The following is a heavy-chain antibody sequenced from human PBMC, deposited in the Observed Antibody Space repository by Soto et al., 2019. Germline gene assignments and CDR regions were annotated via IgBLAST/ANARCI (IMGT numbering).Heavy chain of an antibody. J-gene: IGHJ4*02. CDR2: FDPEDGET. Sequence: QVQLVQSGAEVKKPGASVKVSCKVSGYTLTELSMHWVRQAPGKGLEGMGGFDPEDGETIYAQKFQGRVTMTEDTSTDTAYMELSSLRSEDTAVYYCATLDLKGGYYDILTGLYWGQGTLVTVSS. D-gene: IGHD3-9*01. CDR1: GYTLTELS. V-gene: IGHV1-24*01. CDR3: ATLDLKGGYYDILTGLY.